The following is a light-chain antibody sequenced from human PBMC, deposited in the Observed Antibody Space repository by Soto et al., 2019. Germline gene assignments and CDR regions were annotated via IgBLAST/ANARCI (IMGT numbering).Light chain of an antibody. CDR2: DAF. J-gene: IGKJ1*01. Sequence: EIVLTQSPATLSLSPGERATLSCRASQSISSSLVWYQQKPGQAPRLLIYDAFNRATGIPARFSGSGSGTDFTLTISSLEPVDFAVYYCQQQSNWPPTFGQGTEVEIK. CDR1: QSISSS. V-gene: IGKV3-11*01. CDR3: QQQSNWPPT.